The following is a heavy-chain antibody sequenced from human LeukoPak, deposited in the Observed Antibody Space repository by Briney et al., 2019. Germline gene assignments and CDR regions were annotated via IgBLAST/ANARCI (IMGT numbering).Heavy chain of an antibody. V-gene: IGHV3-23*01. CDR3: ARDPNGDYVGGFEM. Sequence: GGSLRLFCAAPGLSLRSYAMRWVRQSPGTGLECGSVISASCTRTYCAASVEGRLTISRDNSRNTLSLQMKSLRTEDTAIYYCARDPNGDYVGGFEMWGQGTMVSVSS. CDR1: GLSLRSYA. J-gene: IGHJ3*02. D-gene: IGHD4-17*01. CDR2: ISASCTRT.